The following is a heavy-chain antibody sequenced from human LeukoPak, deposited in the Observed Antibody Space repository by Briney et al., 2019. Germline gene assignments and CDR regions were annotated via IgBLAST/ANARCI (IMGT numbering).Heavy chain of an antibody. CDR1: GFTFSTYS. J-gene: IGHJ4*02. CDR3: ARGGYYEPPDY. CDR2: ISSSSSDI. D-gene: IGHD3-22*01. Sequence: GGSLRLSCAASGFTFSTYSMNWVRQAPGKGLEWVSSISSSSSDIYYADSMKGRSAISRDNAKNSLYLQMNSLRVEDTAVYYCARGGYYEPPDYWGQGTLVTVSS. V-gene: IGHV3-21*01.